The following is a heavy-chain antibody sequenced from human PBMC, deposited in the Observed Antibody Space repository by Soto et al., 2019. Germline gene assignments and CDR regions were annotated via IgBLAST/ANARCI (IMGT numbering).Heavy chain of an antibody. Sequence: SETLSLTCAVYGGSFSGYYWSWIRQPPGKGLEWIGEINHSGSTNYNPSLKSRVTISVDTSKNQFSLKLSSVTAADTAVYYCARTGVDVWGQGTTVTVSS. D-gene: IGHD3-10*01. CDR3: ARTGVDV. J-gene: IGHJ6*02. CDR2: INHSGST. CDR1: GGSFSGYY. V-gene: IGHV4-34*01.